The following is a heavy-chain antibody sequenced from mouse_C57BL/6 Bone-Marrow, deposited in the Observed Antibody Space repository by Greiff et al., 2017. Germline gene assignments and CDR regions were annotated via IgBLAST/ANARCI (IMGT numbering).Heavy chain of an antibody. Sequence: QVQLQQSGAELASPGASVTLSCKASGYTFTDHIMNWVKQRPGQGLEWIGRIYPVSGDTNYNQKFKGKATFSVDRSSSTVYMVLNRLTSEDTAVTYGGKRHGDYDDYYYSMDYWGQGTSVTVSA. D-gene: IGHD2-4*01. CDR3: GKRHGDYDDYYYSMDY. CDR2: IYPVSGDT. V-gene: IGHV1-11*01. J-gene: IGHJ4*01. CDR1: GYTFTDHI.